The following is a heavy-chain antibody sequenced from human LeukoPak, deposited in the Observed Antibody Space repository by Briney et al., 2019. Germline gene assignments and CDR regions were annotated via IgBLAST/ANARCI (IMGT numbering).Heavy chain of an antibody. V-gene: IGHV3-15*01. CDR1: GFSFGSFW. CDR3: TIDKLELRQFDN. J-gene: IGHJ4*02. D-gene: IGHD1-7*01. Sequence: WGSLRLSCAAPGFSFGSFWVSLVRPAPGEGVGGVGRIKSKAEGGTIDYAAPVKGRFIISRDDSKNTLYLQMNGLRTEDTAVYYCTIDKLELRQFDNWGQGTLVTVSS. CDR2: IKSKAEGGTI.